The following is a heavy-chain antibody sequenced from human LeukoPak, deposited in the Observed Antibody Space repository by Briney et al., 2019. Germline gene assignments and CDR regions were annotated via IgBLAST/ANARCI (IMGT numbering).Heavy chain of an antibody. CDR2: IKQDGSEK. J-gene: IGHJ5*02. CDR3: ARHKEGIMVRGLITKKGRAYKWFDP. Sequence: GGSLRLSCAASGFTFSTYWMSWVRQAPGKGLEWVANIKQDGSEKYYVDSVKGRFTISRDNAKNSLYLQMNSLRAEDTAVYYCARHKEGIMVRGLITKKGRAYKWFDPWGQGTLVTVSS. CDR1: GFTFSTYW. V-gene: IGHV3-7*01. D-gene: IGHD3-10*01.